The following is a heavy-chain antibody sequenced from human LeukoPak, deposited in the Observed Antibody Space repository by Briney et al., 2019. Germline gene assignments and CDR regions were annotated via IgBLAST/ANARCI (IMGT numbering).Heavy chain of an antibody. CDR1: GYSFTRYW. Sequence: GESLKISCKGSGYSFTRYWIGWLRQMPGKGLEWMGIIYPGDSDTRDNPSFQGQVTISADKSISTAYLQWSSLKASDTPMYYCARLKYYYDNRGYYRDDAFDIWGQGTMVTVSS. J-gene: IGHJ3*02. CDR3: ARLKYYYDNRGYYRDDAFDI. D-gene: IGHD3-22*01. V-gene: IGHV5-51*01. CDR2: IYPGDSDT.